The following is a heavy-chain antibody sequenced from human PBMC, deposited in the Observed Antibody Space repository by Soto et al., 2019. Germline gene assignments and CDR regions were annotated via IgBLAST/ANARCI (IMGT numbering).Heavy chain of an antibody. D-gene: IGHD3-10*01. Sequence: QVQLEQSGAEVKKPGSSVKISCKASGGTLSDHGVSWLRQAPGQGLEWVGGTIPVFNTAKYAPKFQGRVTIAADKSTNIAYMELGSLRSEDTAFYYCARGVYGSGNYYTGPSAFDICGQGTLVIVSS. CDR2: TIPVFNTA. V-gene: IGHV1-69*06. CDR1: GGTLSDHG. J-gene: IGHJ3*02. CDR3: ARGVYGSGNYYTGPSAFDI.